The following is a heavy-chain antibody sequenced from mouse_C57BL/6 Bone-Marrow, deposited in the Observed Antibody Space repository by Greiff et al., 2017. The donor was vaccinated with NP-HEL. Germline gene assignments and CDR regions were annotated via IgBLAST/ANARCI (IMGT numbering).Heavy chain of an antibody. V-gene: IGHV2-9*01. CDR3: AKRGKVYYGSRGAWFAY. D-gene: IGHD1-1*01. CDR1: GFSLTSYG. CDR2: IWGGGST. J-gene: IGHJ3*01. Sequence: VKLVESGPGLVAPSQSLSITCTVSGFSLTSYGVDWVRQPPGKGLEWLGVIWGGGSTNYTSALMSRLSISKDNSKSQVFLKMNSLQTDDTAMYYCAKRGKVYYGSRGAWFAYWGQGTLVTVSA.